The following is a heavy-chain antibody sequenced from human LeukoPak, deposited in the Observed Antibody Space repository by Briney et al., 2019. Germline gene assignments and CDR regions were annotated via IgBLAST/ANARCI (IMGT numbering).Heavy chain of an antibody. V-gene: IGHV4-39*07. CDR1: GGSISSSFYY. D-gene: IGHD3-22*01. CDR2: VYYTGST. Sequence: SETLSLTCTVSGGSISSSFYYWGWVRQPPGKGLEWIGTVYYTGSTYYNPSLKSRVTISVDTSKNQFSLELSSVTAADTAVYYCASVKYDSSGSAFDYWGQGTLVIVSS. J-gene: IGHJ4*02. CDR3: ASVKYDSSGSAFDY.